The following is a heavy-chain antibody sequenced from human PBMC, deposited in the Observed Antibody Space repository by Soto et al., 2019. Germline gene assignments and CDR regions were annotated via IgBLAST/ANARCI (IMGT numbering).Heavy chain of an antibody. CDR1: GYTFTSYA. J-gene: IGHJ4*02. CDR2: INAGNANT. D-gene: IGHD6-13*01. Sequence: QVQLVQSGAEVKKPGASVKVSCKASGYTFTSYAMHWVRQAPGQRLEWMGWINAGNANTKYSQKFQGRVTFTRDTSASTAYMELSSLRSEDTAVYYCARAPSWYSFDYWGRGTLVTVSS. V-gene: IGHV1-3*01. CDR3: ARAPSWYSFDY.